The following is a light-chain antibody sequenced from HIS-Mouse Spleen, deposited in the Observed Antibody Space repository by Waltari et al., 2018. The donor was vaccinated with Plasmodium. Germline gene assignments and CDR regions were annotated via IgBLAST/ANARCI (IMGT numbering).Light chain of an antibody. V-gene: IGKV3-15*01. J-gene: IGKJ1*01. Sequence: EIVMTQSPATLSVSPGERATLSCRASQIVSSNLALYQQKPGQAPRLLIYGASTRATGIPARFSGSGSGTEFTLTISSMQSEDFAVYYCQQYNNWPRGTFGQGTKVEIK. CDR3: QQYNNWPRGT. CDR2: GAS. CDR1: QIVSSN.